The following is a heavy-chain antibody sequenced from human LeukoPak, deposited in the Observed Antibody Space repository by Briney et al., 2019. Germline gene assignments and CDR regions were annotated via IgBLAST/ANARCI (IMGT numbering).Heavy chain of an antibody. J-gene: IGHJ4*02. Sequence: GGALRLSRAASGFTFSSYSMKWVGPAAGKGLEGVSSISSSSSYIYYADSVKGRFTISRDNAKNSLYLQMNSLRAEDAAVYYWARGRSSSWGYSYGYFDYWGQGTLVTVSS. CDR1: GFTFSSYS. CDR2: ISSSSSYI. V-gene: IGHV3-21*01. D-gene: IGHD5-18*01. CDR3: ARGRSSSWGYSYGYFDY.